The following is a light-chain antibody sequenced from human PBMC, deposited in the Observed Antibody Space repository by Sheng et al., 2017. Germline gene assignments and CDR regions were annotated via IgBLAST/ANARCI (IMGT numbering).Light chain of an antibody. CDR1: VLAKEY. J-gene: IGLJ2*01. Sequence: SHELTQPPSVSVSPGQTARITCSGDVLAKEYGFWYHQKPGQAPVLVIYRDTERPPRESLERFSGSSSGTTVTLTISEVQAEDEADYYCQSTDSSNTLGVFGGGTKLTVL. CDR3: QSTDSSNTLGV. V-gene: IGLV3-25*03. CDR2: RDT.